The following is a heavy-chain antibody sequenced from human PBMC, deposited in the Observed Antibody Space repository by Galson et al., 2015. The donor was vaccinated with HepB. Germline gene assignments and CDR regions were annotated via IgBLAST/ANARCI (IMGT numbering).Heavy chain of an antibody. CDR1: GYTFTSYA. D-gene: IGHD6-13*01. J-gene: IGHJ6*02. CDR3: AAAGAYYYGMDV. V-gene: IGHV1-3*01. Sequence: SVKVSCKASGYTFTSYAMHWVRQAPGQRLEWMGWINAGNGNTKYSQKFQGRVTITRDTSASTAYMELSSLRSEDTAVYYCAAAGAYYYGMDVWGQGTTVTVPS. CDR2: INAGNGNT.